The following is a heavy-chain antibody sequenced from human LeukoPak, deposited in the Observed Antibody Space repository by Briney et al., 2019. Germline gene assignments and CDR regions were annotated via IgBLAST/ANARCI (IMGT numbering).Heavy chain of an antibody. CDR2: IRFDGTEE. CDR3: AKGYCTSTSCYTYYYHFMDV. D-gene: IGHD2-2*02. Sequence: GGSLRLSCAASGFTFSYFGMHWVRQAPGKGLEWVAFIRFDGTEEYYADSVKGRFTISRDNSMNTLYLQMNNLRPEDTAVYYCAKGYCTSTSCYTYYYHFMDVWGKGTTVTVSS. J-gene: IGHJ6*03. V-gene: IGHV3-30*02. CDR1: GFTFSYFG.